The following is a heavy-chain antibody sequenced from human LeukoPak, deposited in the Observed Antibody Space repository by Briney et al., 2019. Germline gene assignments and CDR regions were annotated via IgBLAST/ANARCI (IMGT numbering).Heavy chain of an antibody. V-gene: IGHV3-7*04. CDR2: IKQEGSEK. D-gene: IGHD6-13*01. CDR3: ARGFSSSFDY. CDR1: GFTSSTYW. Sequence: GGSLRLSCAASGFTSSTYWMNWVGQAPGKGLAWVAKIKQEGSEKYYVDSVKGRFTISRDNAKNSLYLQMSSLRAEDTALYYCARGFSSSFDYWGQGSLVTVSS. J-gene: IGHJ4*02.